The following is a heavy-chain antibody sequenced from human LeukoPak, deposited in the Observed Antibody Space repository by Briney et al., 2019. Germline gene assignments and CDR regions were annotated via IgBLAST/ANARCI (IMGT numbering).Heavy chain of an antibody. Sequence: PGGSLRLSCAASGFTVISNYMSWVRQAPGKGLEWVSIIYSGGNTYYADSVKDRFTISRDNSKNTLYLQMNSLRAEDTAVYYCARNYYDSSGYYYSFDLWGRGTLVTVSS. CDR3: ARNYYDSSGYYYSFDL. J-gene: IGHJ2*01. CDR1: GFTVISNY. D-gene: IGHD3-22*01. CDR2: IYSGGNT. V-gene: IGHV3-66*01.